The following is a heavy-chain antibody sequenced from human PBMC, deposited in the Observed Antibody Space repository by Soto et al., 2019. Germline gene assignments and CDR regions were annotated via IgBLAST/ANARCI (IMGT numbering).Heavy chain of an antibody. CDR1: GGSFSRYY. J-gene: IGHJ4*02. Sequence: SETLSLTCAIYGGSFSRYYWSWIRQAPGKWLEWIKEINHRGSTNYNPSLKSRVTISVHTSKNQSSLQLSSVTAANAAVYYGARSRIRQCIVAVPVVFDYWGQGTLVTVSS. CDR2: INHRGST. CDR3: ARSRIRQCIVAVPVVFDY. V-gene: IGHV4-34*01. D-gene: IGHD2-2*01.